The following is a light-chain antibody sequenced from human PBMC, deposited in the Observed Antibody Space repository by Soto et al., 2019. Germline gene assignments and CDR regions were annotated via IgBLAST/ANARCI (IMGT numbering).Light chain of an antibody. J-gene: IGKJ3*01. V-gene: IGKV3-20*01. Sequence: EIVLTQSPGTLSLSPGERATLSCRASQSLSSSYLAWYQQKPGQAPRLLTYGASSRATGIPDRFSGSGSGTDFTLTISRREPEDIAVYYCQQYGSSPPFTFGPGTKVDIK. CDR3: QQYGSSPPFT. CDR2: GAS. CDR1: QSLSSSY.